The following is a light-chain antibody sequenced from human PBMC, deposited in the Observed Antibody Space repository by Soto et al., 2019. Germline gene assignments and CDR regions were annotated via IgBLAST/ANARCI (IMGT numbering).Light chain of an antibody. CDR2: RAY. V-gene: IGKV3-15*01. J-gene: IGKJ1*01. Sequence: EIVMTQSPATLSVSPGERATLSCRASQRVRSNLAWYQQKPAHAHRVHSYRAYTRATGIPARLSGRGSGTDFALTLSSLRSGNWAVYYRHQYNGWPPWTFGQGNKVEIK. CDR3: HQYNGWPPWT. CDR1: QRVRSN.